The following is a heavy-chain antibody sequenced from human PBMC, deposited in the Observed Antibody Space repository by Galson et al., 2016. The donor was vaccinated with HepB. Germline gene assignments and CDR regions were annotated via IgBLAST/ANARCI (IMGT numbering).Heavy chain of an antibody. J-gene: IGHJ4*02. CDR1: GFTFSSYG. Sequence: SLRLSCAASGFTFSSYGMYWVRQAPGKGLEWVAFISYDGSNKKYADSVKGRFTISRDNSKKTLYLQMNSLRAEDTAVYYCAKDGRIYCSSASCHDHFHYWGQGTLVTVSS. D-gene: IGHD2-2*01. V-gene: IGHV3-30*18. CDR3: AKDGRIYCSSASCHDHFHY. CDR2: ISYDGSNK.